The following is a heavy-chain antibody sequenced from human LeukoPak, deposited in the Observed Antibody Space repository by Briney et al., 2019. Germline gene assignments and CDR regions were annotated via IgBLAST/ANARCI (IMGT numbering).Heavy chain of an antibody. J-gene: IGHJ4*02. D-gene: IGHD1-26*01. Sequence: SVKVSCKASGGTFSSYAISRVRQAPGQGLEWMGRIIPIRGIANYAQKLQGRVTITADKSTSTAYMELSSLRSEDTAVYYCAIDSGSRGSSFSHNFDYWGQGTLVTVPS. CDR1: GGTFSSYA. CDR2: IIPIRGIA. V-gene: IGHV1-69*04. CDR3: AIDSGSRGSSFSHNFDY.